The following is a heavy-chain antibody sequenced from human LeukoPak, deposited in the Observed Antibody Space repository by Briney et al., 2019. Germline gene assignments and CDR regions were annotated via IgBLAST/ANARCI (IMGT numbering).Heavy chain of an antibody. CDR1: GYTFTSYG. CDR2: ISAYNGDT. Sequence: ASVKVSCKASGYTFTSYGISWVRQAPGQGLEWMGWISAYNGDTKYAQNLQGRVTMTTDTSTSTAYMELRSLRSDDTAVYYCASKGDGSCDSSLCQGAFDFWGQGSVVTVSS. D-gene: IGHD2-21*01. CDR3: ASKGDGSCDSSLCQGAFDF. J-gene: IGHJ3*01. V-gene: IGHV1-18*01.